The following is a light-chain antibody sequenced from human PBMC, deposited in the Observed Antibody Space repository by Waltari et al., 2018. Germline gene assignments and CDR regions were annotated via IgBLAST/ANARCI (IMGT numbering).Light chain of an antibody. CDR2: QVT. CDR1: SSDVGTYDL. J-gene: IGLJ2*01. V-gene: IGLV2-23*02. CDR3: CSYAGDNTFVV. Sequence: QSALTQPASVSGSPGQSISISCTGTSSDVGTYDLVSWYQQHPGKAPKLMIFQVTKRPSGVSNRFSGSKSGNTASLTISGLQAEDEADYYCCSYAGDNTFVVFGGGTRLTVL.